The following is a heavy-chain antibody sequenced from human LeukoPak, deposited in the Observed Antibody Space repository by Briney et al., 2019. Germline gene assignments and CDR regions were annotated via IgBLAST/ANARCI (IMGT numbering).Heavy chain of an antibody. D-gene: IGHD1-1*01. Sequence: GGSLRLSCAASGFTFSSYAMSWVRQAPGKGLECISVISGSGGNTYYADSVKGRSTISRDNSKNTLYLQIHSLRAEDTALYYCATNWNLDYWGQGTLVTVSS. CDR1: GFTFSSYA. V-gene: IGHV3-23*01. CDR3: ATNWNLDY. J-gene: IGHJ4*02. CDR2: ISGSGGNT.